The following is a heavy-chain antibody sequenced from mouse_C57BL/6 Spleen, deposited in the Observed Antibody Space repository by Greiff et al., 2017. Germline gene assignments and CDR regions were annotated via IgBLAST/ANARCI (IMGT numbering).Heavy chain of an antibody. Sequence: EVKLVESGGGLVKPGGSLKLSCAASGFTFSSYAMSWVRQTTEKRLEWVATISDGGSYTYYPDNVKGRFAISRDNAKNNLYLLMSHLKSEDTAMYYCARDSLTTGVDYWGQGTTLTVSS. D-gene: IGHD1-1*01. J-gene: IGHJ2*01. CDR3: ARDSLTTGVDY. CDR1: GFTFSSYA. V-gene: IGHV5-4*01. CDR2: ISDGGSYT.